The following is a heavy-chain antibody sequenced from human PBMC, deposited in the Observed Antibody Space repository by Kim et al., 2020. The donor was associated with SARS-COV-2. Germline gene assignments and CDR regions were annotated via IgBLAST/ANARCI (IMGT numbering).Heavy chain of an antibody. Sequence: YEQRLQGRVTIPWDTSTSTVYMELSDLRSDDTAVYYCAREAAVAGRNFDYWGQGTLVAVST. V-gene: IGHV1-46*04. CDR3: AREAAVAGRNFDY. D-gene: IGHD6-19*01. J-gene: IGHJ4*02.